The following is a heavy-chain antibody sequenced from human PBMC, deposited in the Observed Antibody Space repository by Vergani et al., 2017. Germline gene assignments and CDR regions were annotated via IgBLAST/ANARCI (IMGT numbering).Heavy chain of an antibody. J-gene: IGHJ2*01. V-gene: IGHV1-69*01. D-gene: IGHD3-22*01. CDR2: IIPIFGTA. CDR3: ARDADYYDSSADEGQSEYFDL. Sequence: QVQLVQSGAEVKKPGSSVKVSCKASGGTFSSYAISWVRQAPGQGLEWMGGIIPIFGTANYAQKFQGRVTITADESTSTAYMDVSSLGSEDTAVYYCARDADYYDSSADEGQSEYFDLWGRGTLVTVSS. CDR1: GGTFSSYA.